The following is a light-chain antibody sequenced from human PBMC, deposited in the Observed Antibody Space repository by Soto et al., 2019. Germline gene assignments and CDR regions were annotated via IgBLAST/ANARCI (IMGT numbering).Light chain of an antibody. CDR1: QSVLYNSNNDSY. J-gene: IGKJ1*01. Sequence: DIVMTQTPDSLAVSLGERATINCNSSQSVLYNSNNDSYLTWYQQKPGQSPRVLIYWASTRESGVPDRFSGSGSGTDFTLTISSLQAEDVAVYYCKQYYSIPCTFGKGTKV. V-gene: IGKV4-1*01. CDR2: WAS. CDR3: KQYYSIPCT.